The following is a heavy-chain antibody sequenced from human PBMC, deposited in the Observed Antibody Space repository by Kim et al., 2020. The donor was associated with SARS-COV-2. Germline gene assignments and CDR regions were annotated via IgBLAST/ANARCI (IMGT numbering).Heavy chain of an antibody. CDR2: ISSSGSTI. CDR1: GFTFSDYY. CDR3: ARDGTPPSAMIVVATYYYYGMDV. J-gene: IGHJ6*02. D-gene: IGHD3-22*01. V-gene: IGHV3-11*01. Sequence: GGSLRLSCAASGFTFSDYYMSWIRQAPGKGLEWVSYISSSGSTIYYADSVKGRFTISRDNAKNSLYLQMNSLRAEDTAVYYCARDGTPPSAMIVVATYYYYGMDVWGQGTTVTVSS.